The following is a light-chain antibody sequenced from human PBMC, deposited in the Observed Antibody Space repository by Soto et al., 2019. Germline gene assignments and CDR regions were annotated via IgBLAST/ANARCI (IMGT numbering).Light chain of an antibody. CDR1: QDISNY. J-gene: IGKJ4*01. V-gene: IGKV1-33*01. CDR2: DAS. Sequence: DIQMTQSPSSLSASVGDRVTITCHASQDISNYLNWYQQKPGKAPKLLIYDASNLETGVPSRFSGSVSGTDFTFTISRLQPEDIATYYCQQYDNLPLTFGGGTKVEIK. CDR3: QQYDNLPLT.